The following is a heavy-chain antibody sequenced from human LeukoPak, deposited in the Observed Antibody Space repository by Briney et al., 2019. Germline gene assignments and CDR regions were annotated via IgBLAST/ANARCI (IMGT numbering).Heavy chain of an antibody. CDR1: GLTFSRYW. CDR2: IKQDESEK. CDR3: VRDETWNFGLSWYDGYDI. V-gene: IGHV3-7*01. Sequence: GGSLRLSCVASGLTFSRYWMSWVRQAPGKGLAWVAHIKQDESEKNYVDSVKGRFTISRDNAKNSLYLQMNSLRVEDTAVYYCVRDETWNFGLSWYDGYDIWGQGTMVTVSS. D-gene: IGHD1-7*01. J-gene: IGHJ3*02.